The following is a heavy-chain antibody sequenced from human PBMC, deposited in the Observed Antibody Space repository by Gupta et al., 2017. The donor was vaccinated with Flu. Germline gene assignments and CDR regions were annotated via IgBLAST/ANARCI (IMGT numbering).Heavy chain of an antibody. D-gene: IGHD5-24*01. CDR2: ISHDGSIR. CDR1: GFSFSTYG. V-gene: IGHV3-30*13. J-gene: IGHJ6*02. Sequence: QEQVVESGGDVVQRGRSLRLSCAASGFSFSTYGMYWVRQAAGKGLEWVACISHDGSIRNYADTVQGRFTISRDNSESRLYLQMSSLRIEDTAVYYCAKDWRWNQNNYGMNVWGQGTTVTVSS. CDR3: AKDWRWNQNNYGMNV.